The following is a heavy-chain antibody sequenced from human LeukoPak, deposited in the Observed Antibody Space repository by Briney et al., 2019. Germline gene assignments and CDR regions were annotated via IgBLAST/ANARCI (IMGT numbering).Heavy chain of an antibody. D-gene: IGHD5-24*01. Sequence: GGSLRLSCAASGFSVSDAYMSWVRQTPGKRLERIGRIISKSDGGTTDYAAPVKDRFIISRDDSKGTLYLQLNSLRTDDTAVYYCLAQYYFDYWGRGTLVTVSS. CDR3: LAQYYFDY. CDR1: GFSVSDAY. J-gene: IGHJ4*02. CDR2: IISKSDGGTT. V-gene: IGHV3-15*01.